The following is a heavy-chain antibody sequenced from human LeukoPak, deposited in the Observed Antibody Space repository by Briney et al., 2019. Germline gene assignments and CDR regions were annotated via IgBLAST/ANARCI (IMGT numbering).Heavy chain of an antibody. D-gene: IGHD3-22*01. CDR1: GGTFSSYA. Sequence: SVKVSCKASGGTFSSYAISWVRQTPGQGLEWMGRIIPILGIANYAQKFQGRVTITADKSTSTAYMELSSLRSEDTAVYYCARAYYDSSGYYPYYFDYWGQGTLVTVSS. CDR2: IIPILGIA. V-gene: IGHV1-69*04. CDR3: ARAYYDSSGYYPYYFDY. J-gene: IGHJ4*02.